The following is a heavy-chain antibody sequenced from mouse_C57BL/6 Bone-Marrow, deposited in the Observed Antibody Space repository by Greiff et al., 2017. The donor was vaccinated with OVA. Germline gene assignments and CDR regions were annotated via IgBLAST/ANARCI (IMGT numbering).Heavy chain of an antibody. CDR3: ARLHYAMDY. V-gene: IGHV5-6*01. Sequence: EVKVVESGGDLVKPGGSLKLSCAASGFTFSSYGMSWVRQTPDKRLEWVATISSGGSYTYYPDSVKGRFTISRDNAKNTLYLQMSSLKSEDTAMYYGARLHYAMDYWGQGTSVTVSS. J-gene: IGHJ4*01. CDR1: GFTFSSYG. CDR2: ISSGGSYT.